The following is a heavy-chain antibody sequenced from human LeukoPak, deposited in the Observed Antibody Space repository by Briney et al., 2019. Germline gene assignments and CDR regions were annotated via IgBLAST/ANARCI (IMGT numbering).Heavy chain of an antibody. D-gene: IGHD3-10*01. CDR3: ARALYGNKKLDY. V-gene: IGHV4-39*07. CDR2: IYYSGST. CDR1: GGSISSSSYY. Sequence: PSETLSLTCTVSGGSISSSSYYWGWIRQPPGKGLEWIGSIYYSGSTYYNPSLKSRVTISVDTSKNQFSLKLSSVTAADTAVYYCARALYGNKKLDYWGQGTLVTVSS. J-gene: IGHJ4*02.